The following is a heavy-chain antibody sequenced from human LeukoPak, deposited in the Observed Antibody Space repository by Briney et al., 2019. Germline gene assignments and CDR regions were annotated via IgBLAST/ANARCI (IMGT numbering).Heavy chain of an antibody. D-gene: IGHD6-13*01. Sequence: ASVKVSCKASGYTFTGYYMHWVRQAPGQGLEWMGRINPNSGGTNYAQKFQGRVTMTRDTSISTAYMELSRLRSDDTAVYYCARDWGYSSSWRPAYYYSYGMDVWGQGTTVTVSS. CDR1: GYTFTGYY. V-gene: IGHV1-2*06. J-gene: IGHJ6*02. CDR3: ARDWGYSSSWRPAYYYSYGMDV. CDR2: INPNSGGT.